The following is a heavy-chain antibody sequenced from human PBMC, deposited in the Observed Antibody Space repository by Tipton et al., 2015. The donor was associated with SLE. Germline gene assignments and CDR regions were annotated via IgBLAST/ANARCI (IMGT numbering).Heavy chain of an antibody. D-gene: IGHD5-12*01. Sequence: SLRLSCAASGFTFSSYVMSWVRQAPGKGLEWVSSIRGSGDSTYYADSVKGRFTISRDNSKNTLYLQMNRLGAEDTAVYYCARQVASFDYWGQGTLVTVSS. CDR2: IRGSGDST. J-gene: IGHJ4*02. CDR1: GFTFSSYV. V-gene: IGHV3-23*01. CDR3: ARQVASFDY.